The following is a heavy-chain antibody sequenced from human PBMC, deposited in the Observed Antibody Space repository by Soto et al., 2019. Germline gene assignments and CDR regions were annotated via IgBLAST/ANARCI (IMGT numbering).Heavy chain of an antibody. CDR2: INAGNGNT. CDR3: ARGIWVATTASYYFDS. V-gene: IGHV1-3*01. Sequence: GASVKVSCEASGYTFTSYYMHWVRRAPGQGPEWMGWINAGNGNTKYAQKFQDRFTITRDTSANTAYMDLRSLTSEDTAVYYCARGIWVATTASYYFDSWGQGTQVTVSS. CDR1: GYTFTSYY. D-gene: IGHD5-12*01. J-gene: IGHJ4*02.